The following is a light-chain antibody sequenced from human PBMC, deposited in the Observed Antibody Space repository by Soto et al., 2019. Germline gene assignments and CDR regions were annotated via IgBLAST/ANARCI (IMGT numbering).Light chain of an antibody. CDR2: DVS. J-gene: IGLJ1*01. CDR1: SSDVGAYNF. Sequence: QSALTQPASVSGSRGESITISCTGTSSDVGAYNFVSWYQQHPGKLPKLMIFDVSRRPSGVSDRFSGSKSGNTASLTISGLQAEDEGDSYCSSYTRSSTHVFGSGTKLTVL. CDR3: SSYTRSSTHV. V-gene: IGLV2-14*03.